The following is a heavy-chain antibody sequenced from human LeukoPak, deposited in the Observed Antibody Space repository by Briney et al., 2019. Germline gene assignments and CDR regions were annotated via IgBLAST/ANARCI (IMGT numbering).Heavy chain of an antibody. Sequence: GGSLRLSCAASGFTFTTYAMSWVRQAPGKGLEWVSAIGNTGDSTYHADSVKGRFTISRDNSKNTLFLQMNSLRAEDTAVYYCARLGWELLRDPFYYYYYMDVWGKGTTVTVSS. D-gene: IGHD1-26*01. CDR1: GFTFTTYA. J-gene: IGHJ6*03. CDR2: IGNTGDST. CDR3: ARLGWELLRDPFYYYYYMDV. V-gene: IGHV3-23*01.